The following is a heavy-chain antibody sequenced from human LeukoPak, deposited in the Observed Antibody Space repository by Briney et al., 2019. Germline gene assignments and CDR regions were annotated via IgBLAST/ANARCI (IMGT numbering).Heavy chain of an antibody. CDR1: GYSFTTYW. D-gene: IGHD1-20*01. Sequence: GESLKISCKGSGYSFTTYWIGWVRQMPGKGLEWMGIIYPGDSEIRYSPSFQGQVTISADKSINTAYLQWSSLKASDTAMYYCARRITGAVDYWGQGTLVTVSS. V-gene: IGHV5-51*01. CDR2: IYPGDSEI. CDR3: ARRITGAVDY. J-gene: IGHJ4*02.